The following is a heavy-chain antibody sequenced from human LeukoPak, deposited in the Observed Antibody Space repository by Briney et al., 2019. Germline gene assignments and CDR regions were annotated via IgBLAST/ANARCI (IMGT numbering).Heavy chain of an antibody. Sequence: PGGSLRLSCAASRFTFSNYAMSWVRQAPGKGLAWVSGISGSGGSTYYADSVEGRFTISRDNSKNTLYLQINSLRAEDTAVYYCARGYSYGNHWYFDLWGRGTLVTVSS. CDR1: RFTFSNYA. CDR2: ISGSGGST. D-gene: IGHD5-18*01. J-gene: IGHJ2*01. CDR3: ARGYSYGNHWYFDL. V-gene: IGHV3-23*01.